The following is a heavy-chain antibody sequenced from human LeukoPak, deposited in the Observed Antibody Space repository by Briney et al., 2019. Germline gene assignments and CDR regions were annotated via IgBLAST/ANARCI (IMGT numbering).Heavy chain of an antibody. CDR3: ALRQRLSSGWYRAEY. V-gene: IGHV2-5*02. J-gene: IGHJ4*02. CDR2: IYWDDDK. D-gene: IGHD6-19*01. Sequence: PTLVKPTQTPTLTCTFAWFSRCTSGAPVTWLRQPPGNAQEGRRIIYWDDDKRYSPSLKSRLTITKDTSRNQVVLIMTNMDPVDTATYYCALRQRLSSGWYRAEYWGPGILVTVSS. CDR1: WFSRCTSGAP.